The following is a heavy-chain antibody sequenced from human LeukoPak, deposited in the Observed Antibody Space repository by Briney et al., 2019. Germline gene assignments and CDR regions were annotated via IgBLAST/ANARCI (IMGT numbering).Heavy chain of an antibody. Sequence: SETLSLTCAVYGGSFSGYYWSWIRQPPGKGLEWIGYIYYSGSTNYNPSLKSRVTISVDTSKNQFSLKLSSVTAADTAVYYCARFSSGWTGNAFDIWGQGTMVTVSS. CDR2: IYYSGST. D-gene: IGHD6-19*01. CDR1: GGSFSGYY. CDR3: ARFSSGWTGNAFDI. V-gene: IGHV4-59*12. J-gene: IGHJ3*02.